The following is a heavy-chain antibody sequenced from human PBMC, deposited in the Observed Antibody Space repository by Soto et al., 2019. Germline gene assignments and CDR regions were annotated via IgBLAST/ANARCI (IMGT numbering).Heavy chain of an antibody. CDR2: ISAYNGNT. J-gene: IGHJ5*02. Sequence: QVQLVQSGAAVKKPGASVKVSCQASGYTFTSYGISWVRQAPGQGLEWMGWISAYNGNTNYAQKLQGRVTMTTDTSTSTAYMELRGLRSGDTAVYYCARYRMYYDVWSGYPHNNWFDPWGQGTLVTVAS. CDR1: GYTFTSYG. D-gene: IGHD3-3*01. CDR3: ARYRMYYDVWSGYPHNNWFDP. V-gene: IGHV1-18*01.